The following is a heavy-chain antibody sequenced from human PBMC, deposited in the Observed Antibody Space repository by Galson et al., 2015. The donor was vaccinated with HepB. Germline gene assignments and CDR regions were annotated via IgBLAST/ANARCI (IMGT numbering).Heavy chain of an antibody. CDR3: ASITYYYDGVGCSPNDLDDY. V-gene: IGHV3-30*04. CDR1: GFDFSDYA. J-gene: IGHJ4*02. D-gene: IGHD3-16*01. CDR2: ISYDGSDT. Sequence: LRLSCAASGFDFSDYALNWVRQAPGKGLEWVALISYDGSDTYYADFATGRFTISRDNSKNTLYLQMHSLRPEDTAVYYCASITYYYDGVGCSPNDLDDYWGQGTLVSVSS.